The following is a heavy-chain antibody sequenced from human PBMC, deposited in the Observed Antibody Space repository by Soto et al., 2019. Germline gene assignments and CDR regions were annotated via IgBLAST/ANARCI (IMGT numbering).Heavy chain of an antibody. CDR1: GFTFSLNS. CDR3: VRARSTDSRPDY. V-gene: IGHV3-21*01. J-gene: IGHJ4*02. D-gene: IGHD3-22*01. CDR2: ITSSSSYI. Sequence: PGGSLRLSCAASGFTFSLNSMIWVRQAPGKGLEWVASITSSSSYIYYEDSLKGRFTISRDNAKNSLFLQLDILRAEDTAVYFCVRARSTDSRPDYWGQGTLVTVSS.